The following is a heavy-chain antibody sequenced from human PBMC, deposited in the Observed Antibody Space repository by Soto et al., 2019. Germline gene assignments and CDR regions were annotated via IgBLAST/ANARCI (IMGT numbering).Heavy chain of an antibody. V-gene: IGHV2-5*02. D-gene: IGHD2-21*01. CDR2: IYLDDAE. Sequence: QITLTSSGPTLVKPTQTLTLTCTCSGISLTNRGVGVSWIRQLPGKALEWLAVIYLDDAEHFSPCQKSRLTITKDTSKNQAVLTMTNMDSVDTATDYCAQIAFDLYGMEVWGQGTKVIVSS. CDR3: AQIAFDLYGMEV. CDR1: GISLTNRGVG. J-gene: IGHJ6*02.